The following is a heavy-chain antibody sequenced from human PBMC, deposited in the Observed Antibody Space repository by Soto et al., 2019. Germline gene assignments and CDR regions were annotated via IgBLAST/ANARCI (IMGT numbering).Heavy chain of an antibody. V-gene: IGHV3-74*01. J-gene: IGHJ4*02. CDR1: GFTFSSYW. CDR2: KGDGIST. CDR3: ARGAMGNYYNDY. Sequence: EVQLVESGGGLVQSGGSLRLSCAASGFTFSSYWMHWVRQAPGKGLVWVSGKGDGISTNYADSVKGRFTISRDNAKDTVFLQMNGLSADETAVYYCARGAMGNYYNDYWGQGTLVTVSS. D-gene: IGHD3-10*01.